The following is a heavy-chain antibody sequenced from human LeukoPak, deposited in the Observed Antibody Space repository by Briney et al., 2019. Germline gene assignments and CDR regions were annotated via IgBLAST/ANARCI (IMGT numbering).Heavy chain of an antibody. V-gene: IGHV4-31*03. Sequence: PSETLSLTCTVSGGSISSGAYYWSWIRPHPGKGLEWIGYIYYSGSTYYTPSLKSRVTISVDTSKNQFSLKLSSVTAADTAVYFCARLSTSIAALDYWGQGTLVTVSS. CDR1: GGSISSGAYY. D-gene: IGHD6-6*01. CDR2: IYYSGST. J-gene: IGHJ4*02. CDR3: ARLSTSIAALDY.